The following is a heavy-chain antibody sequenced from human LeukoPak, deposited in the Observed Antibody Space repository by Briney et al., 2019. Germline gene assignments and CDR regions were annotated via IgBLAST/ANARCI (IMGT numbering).Heavy chain of an antibody. V-gene: IGHV4-34*01. CDR3: ARADSWFGEFNFDY. CDR2: INHSGST. Sequence: SETLSLTCAVYGGSFSGYYWSWIRQPPGKGLEWIGEINHSGSTNYNPSLKSRVTISVDTSKNQFSLKLSSVTAADTAVYYCARADSWFGEFNFDYWGQGTLVTVSS. CDR1: GGSFSGYY. J-gene: IGHJ4*02. D-gene: IGHD3-10*01.